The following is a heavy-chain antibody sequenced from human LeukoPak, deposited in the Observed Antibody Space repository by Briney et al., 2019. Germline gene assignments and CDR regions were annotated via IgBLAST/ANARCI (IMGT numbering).Heavy chain of an antibody. CDR3: ARAPNYGSGRILDY. J-gene: IGHJ4*02. CDR1: GFTFGSYS. Sequence: GGSLRPSCAASGFTFGSYSMDWVRQAPGKGLEWVSSISSSSSYIYYADSVKGRFTISRDNAKNSLYLQMNSLRAEDTAVYYCARAPNYGSGRILDYWGQGTLVTVSS. V-gene: IGHV3-21*01. CDR2: ISSSSSYI. D-gene: IGHD3-10*01.